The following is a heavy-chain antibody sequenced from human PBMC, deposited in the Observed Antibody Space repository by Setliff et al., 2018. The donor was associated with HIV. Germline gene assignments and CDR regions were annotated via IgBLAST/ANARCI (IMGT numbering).Heavy chain of an antibody. V-gene: IGHV4-59*01. Sequence: SETLSLTCTVSGGSISSYYWSWIRQPPGKGLEWIGYIYHSGSTNYNPSLKSRVTISVDTSKNQFSLKLSSVTAADTAVYYCARSYYNFANGYYYYYYMDVWGKGTTVTVSS. CDR1: GGSISSYY. D-gene: IGHD3-3*01. J-gene: IGHJ6*03. CDR3: ARSYYNFANGYYYYYYMDV. CDR2: IYHSGST.